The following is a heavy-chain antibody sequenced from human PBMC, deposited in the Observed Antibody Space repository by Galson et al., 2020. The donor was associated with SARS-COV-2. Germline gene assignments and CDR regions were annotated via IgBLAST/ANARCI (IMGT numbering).Heavy chain of an antibody. Sequence: ASVKVSCKASGYTFTGYYMHWVRQAPGQGLEWMGWVNPNSGGTNYAQKFQGWVTMTRDTSISTAYMELSRLRSDDTAVYYCARGRTKTAGTTPSGWGVYDYWGQGTLVTVSS. CDR2: VNPNSGGT. CDR3: ARGRTKTAGTTPSGWGVYDY. CDR1: GYTFTGYY. D-gene: IGHD1-1*01. V-gene: IGHV1-2*04. J-gene: IGHJ4*02.